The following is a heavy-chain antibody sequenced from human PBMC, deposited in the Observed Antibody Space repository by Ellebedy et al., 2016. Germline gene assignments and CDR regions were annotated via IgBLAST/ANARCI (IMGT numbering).Heavy chain of an antibody. CDR2: ILPGNSHT. Sequence: GESLKISXQGSGYSFATHWIGWVRQTPGKGLEWMGVILPGNSHTRYSPSFQVQVTISTDKSIRTVNLQWSSLKASDTDMYYCARRSASWELLDYWGQGTLVTVSS. V-gene: IGHV5-51*01. CDR3: ARRSASWELLDY. CDR1: GYSFATHW. D-gene: IGHD1-26*01. J-gene: IGHJ4*02.